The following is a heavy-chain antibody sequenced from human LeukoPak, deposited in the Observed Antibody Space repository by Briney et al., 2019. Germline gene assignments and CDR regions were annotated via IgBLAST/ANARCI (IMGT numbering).Heavy chain of an antibody. CDR1: GFTFSSYA. V-gene: IGHV3-30*04. J-gene: IGHJ5*02. CDR2: ISYDGSNK. D-gene: IGHD6-19*01. Sequence: GRSLRLSCAASGFTFSSYAMHWVGQAPGQGLEWVAVISYDGSNKYYADSVKGRFTISRDNSKNTLYLQMNSLRAEDTAVYYCAAGWYTFAPWGQGTPVTVSS. CDR3: AAGWYTFAP.